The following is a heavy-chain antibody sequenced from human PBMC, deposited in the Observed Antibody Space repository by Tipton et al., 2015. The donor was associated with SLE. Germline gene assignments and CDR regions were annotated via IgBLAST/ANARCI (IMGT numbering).Heavy chain of an antibody. J-gene: IGHJ6*03. CDR1: GGSISSGGYY. CDR2: IYYSGST. V-gene: IGHV4-31*03. D-gene: IGHD2-2*01. Sequence: TLSLTCIVSGGSISSGGYYWSWIRQHPGKGLEWIGYIYYSGSTYYNPSLKSRVTISVDTSKNQFSLKLSSVTAADTAVYYCARDACSSTSCYGYYYMDVWGKGTTVTVSS. CDR3: ARDACSSTSCYGYYYMDV.